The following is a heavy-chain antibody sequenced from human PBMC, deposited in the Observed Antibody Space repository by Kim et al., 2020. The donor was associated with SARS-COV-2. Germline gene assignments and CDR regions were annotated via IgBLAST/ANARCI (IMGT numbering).Heavy chain of an antibody. J-gene: IGHJ4*02. CDR1: GGSISSYY. D-gene: IGHD3-3*01. CDR2: IYYSGST. Sequence: SETLSLTCTVSGGSISSYYLSWIRQPPGNGLEWIGYIYYSGSTNYNPSLKSRVTISVDTSKNQFSLKLSSVTAGDTAVYYCARGLGDTYYGIRSGYRPCYLDCWGQGTLVTVSS. V-gene: IGHV4-59*01. CDR3: ARGLGDTYYGIRSGYRPCYLDC.